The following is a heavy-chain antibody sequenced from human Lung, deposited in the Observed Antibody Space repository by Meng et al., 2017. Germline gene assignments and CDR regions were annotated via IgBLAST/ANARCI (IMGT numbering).Heavy chain of an antibody. CDR3: ARESGYFEY. CDR1: GFTLISHW. J-gene: IGHJ4*02. Sequence: VQLVACGGCRVQRGGSLRLSCAASGFTLISHWMHGVRQAPGKGLVCVSRIRGDGERIVYADSVKGRFNISRDNAKNTLFLQMNSLRAEYTAVYYCARESGYFEYWGQGILVTVSS. V-gene: IGHV3-74*03. CDR2: IRGDGERI.